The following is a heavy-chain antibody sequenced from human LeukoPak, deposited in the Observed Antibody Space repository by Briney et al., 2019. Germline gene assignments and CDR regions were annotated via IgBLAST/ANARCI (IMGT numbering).Heavy chain of an antibody. CDR1: GFTFSSYA. V-gene: IGHV3-23*01. Sequence: GGSLRLSCAASGFTFSSYAMSWVRQAPGKGQEWVSAISGSGGSTYYADSVKGRFTISRDNSKNTLYLQMNSLRAEDTAVYYCAKDRPQTDFWSGYPYFDYWGQGTLVTVSS. J-gene: IGHJ4*02. D-gene: IGHD3-3*01. CDR2: ISGSGGST. CDR3: AKDRPQTDFWSGYPYFDY.